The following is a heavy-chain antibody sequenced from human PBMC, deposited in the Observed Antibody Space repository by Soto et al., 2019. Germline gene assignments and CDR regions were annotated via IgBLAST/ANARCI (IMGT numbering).Heavy chain of an antibody. V-gene: IGHV3-53*01. J-gene: IGHJ6*02. D-gene: IGHD1-26*01. CDR3: AREWELPNYYGMDV. CDR2: IYSGGST. Sequence: GSRIHSCEASRFTVSSYSMHLVRPAPGKGLEWVSVIYSGGSTYYADSVKGRCTISRDNSKNTVHLQMNSLRAEDTAVYYCAREWELPNYYGMDVWGQGNTV. CDR1: RFTVSSYS.